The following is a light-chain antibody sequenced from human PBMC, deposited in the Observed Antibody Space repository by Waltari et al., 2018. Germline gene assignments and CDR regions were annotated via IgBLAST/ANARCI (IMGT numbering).Light chain of an antibody. CDR3: QRYNSAPS. J-gene: IGKJ1*01. Sequence: IKMTQSPSSLSASVGDRVTITCRASQGISNYLAWYQQKPGKVPKLLIYAASTLQSGVPSRFSGSGSGTDFTLTISSLQPEDVATYYCQRYNSAPSFGQGTKVEIK. CDR2: AAS. CDR1: QGISNY. V-gene: IGKV1-27*01.